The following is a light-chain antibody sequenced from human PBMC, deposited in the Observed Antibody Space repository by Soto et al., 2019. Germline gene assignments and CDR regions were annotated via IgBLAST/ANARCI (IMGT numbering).Light chain of an antibody. CDR2: EVS. CDR3: SSYAGSNNGV. J-gene: IGLJ3*02. CDR1: SSDVGVYNY. Sequence: QSALTQPPSASGSPGQSVTISCTGTSSDVGVYNYVSWYQQHPDKAPKLMIYEVSKRPSGVPDRFSGSKSGNTASLTVSGLQAEDEADYYCSSYAGSNNGVFGGGTKVTVL. V-gene: IGLV2-8*01.